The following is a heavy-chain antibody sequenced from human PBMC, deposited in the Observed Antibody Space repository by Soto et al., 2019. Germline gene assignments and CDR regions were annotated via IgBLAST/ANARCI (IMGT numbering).Heavy chain of an antibody. V-gene: IGHV1-69*13. CDR1: GGTFSSYA. CDR3: ARAVAQIYYYYGMDV. J-gene: IGHJ6*02. Sequence: SVKVSCKASGGTFSSYAISWVRQAPGQGLEWMGGIIPIFGTANYAQKFQGRVTITADESTSTAYMELSSLRSEDTAVYCCARAVAQIYYYYGMDVWGQGTTVTVSS. CDR2: IIPIFGTA. D-gene: IGHD6-19*01.